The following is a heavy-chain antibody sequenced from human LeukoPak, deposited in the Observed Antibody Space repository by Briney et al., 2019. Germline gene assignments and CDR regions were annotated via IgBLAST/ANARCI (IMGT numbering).Heavy chain of an antibody. D-gene: IGHD2-15*01. CDR2: INHSGST. CDR1: GGSFSGYY. Sequence: SKTLSLTCDVYGGSFSGYYWSWIRQPPGKGLEWIGEINHSGSTNYNPSLKSRITISVDTSKNQFSLKLSSVTAADTAVYYCARGGDIGVVVAATGRRYGMDVWGQEATVTVSS. V-gene: IGHV4-34*01. CDR3: ARGGDIGVVVAATGRRYGMDV. J-gene: IGHJ6*02.